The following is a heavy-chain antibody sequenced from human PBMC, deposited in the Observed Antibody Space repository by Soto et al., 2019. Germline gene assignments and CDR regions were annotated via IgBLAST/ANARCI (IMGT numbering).Heavy chain of an antibody. D-gene: IGHD4-17*01. CDR3: AHVRSATRIEDYLGYYFDY. Sequence: QITLRESGPTLVKPTQTLTLTCTFSGFSLNTREVGVGWIRQPPGKALEWLALIFLDDDKRYNPSLKTRLPISKDTSKSQVVLTMTNMDPVDTATYYCAHVRSATRIEDYLGYYFDYWGQGTLVTVSS. CDR2: IFLDDDK. J-gene: IGHJ4*02. CDR1: GFSLNTREVG. V-gene: IGHV2-5*02.